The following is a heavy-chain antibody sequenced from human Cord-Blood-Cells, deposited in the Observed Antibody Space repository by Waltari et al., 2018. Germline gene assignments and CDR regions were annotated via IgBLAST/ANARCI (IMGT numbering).Heavy chain of an antibody. D-gene: IGHD3-9*01. Sequence: EVQLVESGGGLVQPGGSLRLSCAASGFTVSSTYMSWVRQAPGKGLEWVSVIYGGGSTYYADTVKGRFTISRHNSKNTLYLQMNSLRAEDTAVYYCARTISRYFDYWGQGTLVTVSS. CDR3: ARTISRYFDY. CDR1: GFTVSSTY. CDR2: IYGGGST. J-gene: IGHJ4*02. V-gene: IGHV3-53*04.